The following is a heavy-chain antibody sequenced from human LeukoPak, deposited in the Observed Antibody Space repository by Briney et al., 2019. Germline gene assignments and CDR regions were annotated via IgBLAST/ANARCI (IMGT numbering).Heavy chain of an antibody. D-gene: IGHD2-2*01. CDR1: GGTFSSYT. Sequence: SVRVSCKASGGTFSSYTISWVRQAPGQGLEWMGRIIPILGIANYAQKFQGRVTITADKSTSTAYMELSSLRSEDTAVYYCARSSVVPAAISDPWGQGTLVTVSS. CDR2: IIPILGIA. CDR3: ARSSVVPAAISDP. J-gene: IGHJ5*02. V-gene: IGHV1-69*02.